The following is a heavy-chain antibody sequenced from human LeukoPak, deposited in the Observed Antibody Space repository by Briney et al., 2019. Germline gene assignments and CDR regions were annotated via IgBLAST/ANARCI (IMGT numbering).Heavy chain of an antibody. CDR1: GFTFSSYG. Sequence: GGSLRLSCAASGFTFSSYGMHWVRQAPGKGLEWVAVIWYDGSNKYYADSVKGRVTISRDNSEYTLYLQMNSLRAEDTAVYYCARDRGGYYGSYGMDVWGQGTTVTVSS. D-gene: IGHD1-26*01. CDR3: ARDRGGYYGSYGMDV. CDR2: IWYDGSNK. J-gene: IGHJ6*02. V-gene: IGHV3-33*01.